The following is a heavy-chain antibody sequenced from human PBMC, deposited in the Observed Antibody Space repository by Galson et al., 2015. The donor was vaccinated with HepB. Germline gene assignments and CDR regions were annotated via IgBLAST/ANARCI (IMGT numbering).Heavy chain of an antibody. Sequence: SLRLSCAASGFTFSSYWMSWVRQAPGKGLEWVANIKQDGSEKYYADSVKGRFTISRDSAKNSLYLQMNSLRDEDTAVYYCARDRGYSSGLFRLDYWGQGTLVTVSA. CDR2: IKQDGSEK. J-gene: IGHJ4*02. D-gene: IGHD3-10*01. V-gene: IGHV3-7*01. CDR1: GFTFSSYW. CDR3: ARDRGYSSGLFRLDY.